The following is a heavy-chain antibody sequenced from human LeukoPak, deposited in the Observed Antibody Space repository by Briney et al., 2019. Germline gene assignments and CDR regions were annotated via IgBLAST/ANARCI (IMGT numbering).Heavy chain of an antibody. V-gene: IGHV4-61*02. CDR3: ARDLGYCSGGRCYLNWFDP. J-gene: IGHJ5*02. CDR2: IYTSGTT. Sequence: PSETLSLTCTVSGGSISSGRSYWSWIRQPAGKGLEWIGRIYTSGTTDYNPSLKSRVTISVGTSKNQFSLRLSSVTAADTAVYFCARDLGYCSGGRCYLNWFDPWGQGTLVTVSS. CDR1: GGSISSGRSY. D-gene: IGHD2-15*01.